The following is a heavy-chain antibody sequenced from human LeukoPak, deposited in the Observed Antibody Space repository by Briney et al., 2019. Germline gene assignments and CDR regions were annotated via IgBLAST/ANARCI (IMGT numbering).Heavy chain of an antibody. CDR2: ISAYNGNT. CDR1: GYTFTNYG. V-gene: IGHV1-18*01. J-gene: IGHJ4*02. Sequence: ASVKVSCKASGYTFTNYGISWVRQAPGQGLEWMGWISAYNGNTNYAQKFQGRVTMTTDTSTSTAYMELRSLRSDDTAVYYCARDRDYGDYNTQDLFVYWGQGTLVTVSS. D-gene: IGHD4-17*01. CDR3: ARDRDYGDYNTQDLFVY.